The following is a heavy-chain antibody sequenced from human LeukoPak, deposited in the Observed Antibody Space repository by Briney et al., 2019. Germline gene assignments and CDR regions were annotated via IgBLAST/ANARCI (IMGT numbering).Heavy chain of an antibody. CDR1: GGSFSGYY. Sequence: SETLSLTCAVYGGSFSGYYWSWIRQPPGKGLEWIGEINHSGSTNYSPSLKSRVTISIDTSKNQFSLKLTSVTAADTAVYYCARGGYSYEYYFDYWGQGTLVTVSS. J-gene: IGHJ4*02. CDR3: ARGGYSYEYYFDY. D-gene: IGHD5-18*01. CDR2: INHSGST. V-gene: IGHV4-34*01.